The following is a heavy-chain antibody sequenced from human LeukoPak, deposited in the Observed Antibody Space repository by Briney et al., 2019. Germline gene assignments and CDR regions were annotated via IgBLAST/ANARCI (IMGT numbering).Heavy chain of an antibody. Sequence: PGGSLRLSCAASGFTFSSYSMNWVRQAPGKGLEWVSSISSSSSYIYYADSVKGRFTISRDNAKNSLSLQTNSLRAEDTAVYYCTREGILAGVDYWGQGTLVTVSS. J-gene: IGHJ4*02. V-gene: IGHV3-21*01. CDR3: TREGILAGVDY. CDR2: ISSSSSYI. CDR1: GFTFSSYS. D-gene: IGHD6-13*01.